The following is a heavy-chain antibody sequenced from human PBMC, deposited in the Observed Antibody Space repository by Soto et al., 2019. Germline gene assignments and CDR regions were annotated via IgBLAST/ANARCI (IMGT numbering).Heavy chain of an antibody. Sequence: GASVKVSCKASGGTFSSYGISWVRQAPGLGLEWMGGIIPLFGTANYAQKFQGRVTITADESTSTVYMELSSLRSEDTAVYYCATCLISRFTARYWYDPWGQGTLVTV. V-gene: IGHV1-69*13. CDR2: IIPLFGTA. J-gene: IGHJ5*02. D-gene: IGHD3-16*01. CDR1: GGTFSSYG. CDR3: ATCLISRFTARYWYDP.